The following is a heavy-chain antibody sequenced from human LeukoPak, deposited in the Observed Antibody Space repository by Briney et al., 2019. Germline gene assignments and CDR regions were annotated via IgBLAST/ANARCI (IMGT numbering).Heavy chain of an antibody. D-gene: IGHD6-19*01. CDR2: INHSGST. J-gene: IGHJ3*02. V-gene: IGHV4-34*01. CDR3: ARAGGEAVAGTLNAFDI. Sequence: SETLSLTCAVYGGSFSGYYWSWIRQPPGKGLEWIGEINHSGSTNYNPSLKSRVTISVDTSKNQFSLKLSSVTAADTAVYYCARAGGEAVAGTLNAFDIWGQGTMVTVSS. CDR1: GGSFSGYY.